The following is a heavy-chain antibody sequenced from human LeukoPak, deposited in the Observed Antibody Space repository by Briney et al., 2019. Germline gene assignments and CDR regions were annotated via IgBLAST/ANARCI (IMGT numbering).Heavy chain of an antibody. D-gene: IGHD6-6*01. Sequence: GGSLRLSCVASDFSFSNYDMYWVHQAAGRGLEWVSALGTNGDTYYLGSVRGRFTISRENGKNSLYLQMNSLRVDDTAVYYCAREWRGIASHFHGMDVWGQGTTVTVSS. J-gene: IGHJ6*02. CDR2: LGTNGDT. CDR3: AREWRGIASHFHGMDV. CDR1: DFSFSNYD. V-gene: IGHV3-13*01.